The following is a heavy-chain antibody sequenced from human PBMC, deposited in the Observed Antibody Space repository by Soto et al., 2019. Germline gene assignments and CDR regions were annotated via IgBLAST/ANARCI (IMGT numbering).Heavy chain of an antibody. D-gene: IGHD6-13*01. V-gene: IGHV1-46*01. CDR2: INPSGGST. CDR3: ARGFIAAAGNNWFDP. CDR1: GYTFTSYY. Sequence: QVQLVQSGAEVKKPGASVKVSCKASGYTFTSYYIHWVRQAPGQGLEWMGIINPSGGSTSYAQKFQGRVTMTRDTSTSTVDMELSSLRSEYTAVFYCARGFIAAAGNNWFDPWGQGTLVTVSS. J-gene: IGHJ5*02.